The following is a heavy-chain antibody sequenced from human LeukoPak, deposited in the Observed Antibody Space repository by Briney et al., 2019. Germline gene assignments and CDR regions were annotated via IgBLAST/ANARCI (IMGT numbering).Heavy chain of an antibody. CDR2: IGSGGTT. D-gene: IGHD3-22*01. V-gene: IGHV3-23*01. J-gene: IGHJ4*02. CDR1: GFTFSNYA. CDR3: AKYFYDSSTYSFDY. Sequence: GGSLRLSCAASGFTFSNYAMSWVRQAPGKGLEWVSSIGSGGTTYYADSVKGRFTISRVNSKNTLFLQMNSLRAEDTAVYYCAKYFYDSSTYSFDYWGQGTLVTVSS.